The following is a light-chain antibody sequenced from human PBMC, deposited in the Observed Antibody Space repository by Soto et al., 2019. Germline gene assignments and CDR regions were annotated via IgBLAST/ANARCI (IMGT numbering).Light chain of an antibody. Sequence: QSALTQPASVSGSPGQSITISCTGTSSDVGAYDYVSWYQQHPRKAPKLMIYDVSDRPSEVSNRFSGSKSGNTASLTISGLQAEDEAAYYCSSYTSTSTLVFGGGTKVTVL. CDR3: SSYTSTSTLV. V-gene: IGLV2-14*01. CDR2: DVS. CDR1: SSDVGAYDY. J-gene: IGLJ2*01.